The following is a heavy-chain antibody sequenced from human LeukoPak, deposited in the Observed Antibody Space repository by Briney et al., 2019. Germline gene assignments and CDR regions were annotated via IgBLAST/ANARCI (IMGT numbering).Heavy chain of an antibody. D-gene: IGHD4/OR15-4a*01. J-gene: IGHJ4*02. CDR2: IYSDGST. Sequence: PGGSLRLSCTASGFTVSSNYMSWVRQAPGKGLECVSVIYSDGSTYYADSVKGRFTFSRDISKNTLYLQMNSLRAEDTAVYYCARDPSYGDWGQGTLVTVSS. CDR1: GFTVSSNY. V-gene: IGHV3-66*01. CDR3: ARDPSYGD.